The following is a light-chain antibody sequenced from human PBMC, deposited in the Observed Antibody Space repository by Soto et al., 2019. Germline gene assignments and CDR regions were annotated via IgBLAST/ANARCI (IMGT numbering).Light chain of an antibody. Sequence: DFVMTQTPDSLAVSLGERATINCKSSPSGLSSSNNKNYLAWYQQKPGQPPKLLIYWASTRDSGVPDRFSGSGSVTDFTLTISSLQAEDVAVYYCQQYYIPPYTFGQGTKLEIK. CDR1: PSGLSSSNNKNY. V-gene: IGKV4-1*01. CDR3: QQYYIPPYT. J-gene: IGKJ2*01. CDR2: WAS.